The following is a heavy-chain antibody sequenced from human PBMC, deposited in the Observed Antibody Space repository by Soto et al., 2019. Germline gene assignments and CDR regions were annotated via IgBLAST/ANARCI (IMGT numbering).Heavy chain of an antibody. CDR1: GYTFTGYY. Sequence: ASVKVSCKASGYTFTGYYIHWVRQAPLQGLGWMGWLNPNSGGTKYPQKFQGRVTMTRDTSIRTVYMSLTGLKSDDTAVYFCARDLAKGGGSAGFDYWGQGPLVTVSS. D-gene: IGHD2-15*01. CDR3: ARDLAKGGGSAGFDY. V-gene: IGHV1-2*02. J-gene: IGHJ4*02. CDR2: LNPNSGGT.